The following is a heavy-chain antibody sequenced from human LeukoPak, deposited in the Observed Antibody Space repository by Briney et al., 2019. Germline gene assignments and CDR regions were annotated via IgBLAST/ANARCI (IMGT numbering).Heavy chain of an antibody. CDR1: GFTVSSNF. CDR3: ASPLTLSIVVAGGYYYYMDV. V-gene: IGHV3-53*01. D-gene: IGHD6-19*01. Sequence: TGGSLRLSCAASGFTVSSNFMSWVRQAPGKGLEWVSVIYSGGSTYYADSVKGRFTISRDNSKNTLYLQMNSLRAEDTAVYYCASPLTLSIVVAGGYYYYMDVWGKGTTVTVSS. CDR2: IYSGGST. J-gene: IGHJ6*03.